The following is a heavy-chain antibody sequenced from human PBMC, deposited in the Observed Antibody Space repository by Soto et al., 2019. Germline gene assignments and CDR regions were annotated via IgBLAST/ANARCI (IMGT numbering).Heavy chain of an antibody. J-gene: IGHJ6*03. D-gene: IGHD4-17*01. V-gene: IGHV3-23*01. CDR2: ISGSVSST. CDR3: AKSSVYGDYVKNYYYYMDV. Sequence: GGSLRLSCAASGFTFSSYAMSWVRQAPGKGLEWVSAISGSVSSTYYADSVKGRFTISRDNSKNTLYLQMNSLRAEDTAVYYCAKSSVYGDYVKNYYYYMDVWGKGTTVTVSS. CDR1: GFTFSSYA.